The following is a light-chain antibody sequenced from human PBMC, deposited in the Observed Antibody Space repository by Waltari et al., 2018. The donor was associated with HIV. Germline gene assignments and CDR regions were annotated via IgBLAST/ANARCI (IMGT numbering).Light chain of an antibody. CDR1: NGDFGGYNY. V-gene: IGLV2-14*01. J-gene: IGLJ2*01. Sequence: HSALTQPASVSGSPGQSITISCTGSNGDFGGYNYVSWYQRHPGKAPKRIIYEATNRPSGVSNRCSGSKSGNTASLTISGLQAEDEADYFCGSYAGSNTLEFGGGTKLTVL. CDR3: GSYAGSNTLE. CDR2: EAT.